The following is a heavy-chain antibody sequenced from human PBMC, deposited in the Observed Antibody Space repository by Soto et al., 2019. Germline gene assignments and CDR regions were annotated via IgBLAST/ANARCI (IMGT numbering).Heavy chain of an antibody. CDR1: GYTFTSYG. CDR3: ASGPCSGGSCYYYYYGMDV. J-gene: IGHJ6*02. V-gene: IGHV1-18*01. Sequence: ASVKVSCKASGYTFTSYGISWVRQAPGQGLEWMGWISAYNGNTNYSQKFQGRVTITRDTSASTAYMELSSLRSEDTAVYYCASGPCSGGSCYYYYYGMDVWGQGTTVTVSS. CDR2: ISAYNGNT. D-gene: IGHD2-15*01.